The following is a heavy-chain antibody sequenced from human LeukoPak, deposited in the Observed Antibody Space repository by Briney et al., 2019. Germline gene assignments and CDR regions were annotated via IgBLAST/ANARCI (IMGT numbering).Heavy chain of an antibody. CDR3: ATGRPLRGYSYGSGANWFDP. V-gene: IGHV4-59*12. CDR1: GGSISSYY. CDR2: IYYSGST. D-gene: IGHD5-18*01. J-gene: IGHJ5*02. Sequence: SETLSLTCTVSGGSISSYYWSWIRQPPGKGLEWIGYIYYSGSTNYNPSLKSRVTISVDTSKNQFSLKLSSVTAADTAVYYCATGRPLRGYSYGSGANWFDPWGQGTLVTVSS.